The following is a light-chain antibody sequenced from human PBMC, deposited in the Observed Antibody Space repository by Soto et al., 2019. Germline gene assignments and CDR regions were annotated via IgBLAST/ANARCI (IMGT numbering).Light chain of an antibody. CDR1: QSIAAS. CDR3: QQYDYSRT. V-gene: IGKV1-5*01. CDR2: DVS. J-gene: IGKJ1*01. Sequence: DVQMTQSPSTLSASVGDSVTITCRASQSIAASFAWYQLKPGEAPKLLIYDVSNLESGVPSRFSGSGSGTEFSLTIRRLHYDDFTTYYFQQYDYSRTFGQGTKVEIK.